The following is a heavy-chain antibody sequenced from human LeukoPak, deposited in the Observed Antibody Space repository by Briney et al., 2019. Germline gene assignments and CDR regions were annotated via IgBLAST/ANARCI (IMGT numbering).Heavy chain of an antibody. CDR3: ARDAAPYGDYVRIGLPNWFDP. V-gene: IGHV1-69*13. CDR1: GYTFTSYY. J-gene: IGHJ5*02. Sequence: ASVKVSCKASGYTFTSYYMHWVRQAPGQGLEWMGGIIPIFGTANYAQKFQGRVTITADESTSTAYMELSSLRSEDTAVYYCARDAAPYGDYVRIGLPNWFDPWGQGTLVTVSS. CDR2: IIPIFGTA. D-gene: IGHD4-17*01.